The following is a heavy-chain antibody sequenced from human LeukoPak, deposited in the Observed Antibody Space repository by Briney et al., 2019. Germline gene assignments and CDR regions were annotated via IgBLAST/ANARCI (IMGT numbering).Heavy chain of an antibody. CDR3: ANAEVIVVVPAANPLDYYYYYYMDV. J-gene: IGHJ6*03. D-gene: IGHD2-2*01. V-gene: IGHV3-30*02. Sequence: GGSLRLSCAASGFTFSSYGMHWVRQAPGKGLEWVAFIRYDGSNKYYADSVKGRFTISRDNSKNTLYLQMNSLRAEDTAVYYCANAEVIVVVPAANPLDYYYYYYMDVWGKGTTVTVSS. CDR2: IRYDGSNK. CDR1: GFTFSSYG.